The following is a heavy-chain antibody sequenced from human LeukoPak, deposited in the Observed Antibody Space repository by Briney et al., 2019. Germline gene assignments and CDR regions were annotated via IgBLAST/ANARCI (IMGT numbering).Heavy chain of an antibody. CDR2: ISGSSTTI. D-gene: IGHD3-10*02. CDR3: ASGSLTMLALFA. J-gene: IGHJ5*02. V-gene: IGHV3-48*04. Sequence: GGSLRLSCATSGFTFSSYSMNWVRQAPGKGLEWVSYISGSSTTIYYADSVKGRFTISRDNAKNSLYLQMNSLRAEDTAVYYRASGSLTMLALFAWGQGTLVTVSS. CDR1: GFTFSSYS.